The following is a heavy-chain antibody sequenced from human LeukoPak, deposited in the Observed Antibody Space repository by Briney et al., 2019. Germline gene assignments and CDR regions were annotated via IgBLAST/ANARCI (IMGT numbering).Heavy chain of an antibody. CDR1: GGSISSSSYY. Sequence: SETLSLTCTVSGGSISSSSYYWAWIRLPPGERLEWIGYIYYSGSTNYNPSLKSRVTMAVDTSKKQFSLKLSSVTAADTAVYYCARAQDGGNYTPFDYWGQGTLVTVSS. J-gene: IGHJ4*02. V-gene: IGHV4-61*05. D-gene: IGHD4-23*01. CDR2: IYYSGST. CDR3: ARAQDGGNYTPFDY.